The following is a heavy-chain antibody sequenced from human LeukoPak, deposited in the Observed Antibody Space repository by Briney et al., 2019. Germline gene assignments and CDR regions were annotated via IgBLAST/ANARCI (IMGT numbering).Heavy chain of an antibody. Sequence: GGSLRLSCAASGFTVSSNYMSWVRQAPGKGLEWVSVIYGGGTTYYADSVKGRFTISRDNSKNSLYLQMNSLRAEDTALYSCAKDIRGSTSWYGLDYWGQGTLVTVSS. J-gene: IGHJ4*02. V-gene: IGHV3-53*05. CDR2: IYGGGTT. CDR1: GFTVSSNY. D-gene: IGHD6-13*01. CDR3: AKDIRGSTSWYGLDY.